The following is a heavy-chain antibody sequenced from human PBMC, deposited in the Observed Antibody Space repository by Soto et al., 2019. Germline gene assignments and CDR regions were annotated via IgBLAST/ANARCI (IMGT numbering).Heavy chain of an antibody. V-gene: IGHV3-15*01. Sequence: TCTNAWMTWVRQGPGKGLEWVGRIKSKSDGGTIDYAAPVKGRFTISRDDSKNTLYLQMNSLKTEDTAVYYCTTGPNLRPLAAFDIWGQGTVVTVSS. CDR3: TTGPNLRPLAAFDI. CDR1: TCTNAW. CDR2: IKSKSDGGTI. J-gene: IGHJ3*02.